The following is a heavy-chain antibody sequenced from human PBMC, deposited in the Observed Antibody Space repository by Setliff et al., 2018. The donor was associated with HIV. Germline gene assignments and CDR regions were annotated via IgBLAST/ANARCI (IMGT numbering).Heavy chain of an antibody. V-gene: IGHV3-48*04. CDR1: GFTFSSFW. D-gene: IGHD4-17*01. Sequence: GGSLRLSCAASGFTFSSFWMSWVRQAPGKGLEWVSYISSRGSTIYYADSVKGRFTISRDNAKNSLYLQMNTLRAEDTAVYFCARSPYGDYGLDYWGQGTLVTVS. CDR3: ARSPYGDYGLDY. CDR2: ISSRGSTI. J-gene: IGHJ4*02.